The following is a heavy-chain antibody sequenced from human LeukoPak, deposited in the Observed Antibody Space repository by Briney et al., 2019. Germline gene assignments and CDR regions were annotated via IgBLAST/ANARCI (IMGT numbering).Heavy chain of an antibody. V-gene: IGHV3-30*04. CDR1: GFTFSSYA. Sequence: GRSLRLSCAASGFTFSSYAMHWVRQAPGKGLEWVAVISYDGTNKYYADSVKGRFTISRDNSKNTLYLQMNSLRAEDTAVYYCARDRIRWTGVSGWYYYYYYMDVWGKGTTVTVSS. J-gene: IGHJ6*03. D-gene: IGHD6-19*01. CDR2: ISYDGTNK. CDR3: ARDRIRWTGVSGWYYYYYYMDV.